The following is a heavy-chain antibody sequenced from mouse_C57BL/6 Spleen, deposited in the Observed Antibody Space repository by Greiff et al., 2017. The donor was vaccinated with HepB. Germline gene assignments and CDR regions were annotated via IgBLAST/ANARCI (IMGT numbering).Heavy chain of an antibody. V-gene: IGHV7-3*01. CDR3: ARSSYDYAHAWFAY. CDR1: GFTFTDYY. CDR2: IRNKANGYTT. Sequence: EVKLVESGGGLVQPGGSLSLSCAASGFTFTDYYMSWVRQPPGKALEWLGFIRNKANGYTTEYSASVKGRFTISRDTSQSILYLQMNALRAEDSATYYCARSSYDYAHAWFAYWGQGTLVTVAA. D-gene: IGHD2-4*01. J-gene: IGHJ3*01.